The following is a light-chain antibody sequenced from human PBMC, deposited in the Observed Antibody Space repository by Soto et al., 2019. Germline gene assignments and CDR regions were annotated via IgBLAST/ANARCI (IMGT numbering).Light chain of an antibody. CDR3: QQYNNWPPDRT. CDR1: QSVSSN. V-gene: IGKV3-15*01. J-gene: IGKJ1*01. Sequence: EIVMTQSPATLSVSPGERDTVSCRASQSVSSNLAWYQQKPGQAPRLLIYGASTRATGIPARFSGSGSGTEFTLTISSLQSEYFAIYFCQQYNNWPPDRTFGQGTKVEIK. CDR2: GAS.